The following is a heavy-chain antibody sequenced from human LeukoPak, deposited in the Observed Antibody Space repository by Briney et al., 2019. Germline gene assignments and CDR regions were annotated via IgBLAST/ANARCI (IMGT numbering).Heavy chain of an antibody. D-gene: IGHD6-19*01. CDR2: ISSSGGST. V-gene: IGHV3-23*01. CDR1: GFSFGTYS. J-gene: IGHJ4*02. CDR3: AKNPNRSGWYQDY. Sequence: PGGSLRLSCATSGFSFGTYSMTWVRQTSEKGLEWVSAISSSGGSTYYVDSVKGRFTISRDNSKNTLYLQMNSLRAEDTAVYFCAKNPNRSGWYQDYWGQGALVTVSS.